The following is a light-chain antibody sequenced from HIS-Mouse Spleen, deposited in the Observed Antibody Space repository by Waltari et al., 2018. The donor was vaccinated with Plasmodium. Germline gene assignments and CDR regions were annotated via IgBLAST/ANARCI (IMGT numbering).Light chain of an antibody. V-gene: IGLV3-1*01. CDR2: QDS. CDR1: QLGYKY. Sequence: SYELTQPPSVSVSPGQTASITCSGDQLGYKYACWYQQKPGQSPVLVIYQDSKRPSGIPERFAGSNSGNTATLTSGGTQAMDEADYYCQAWDSSTVVFGGGTKLTVL. J-gene: IGLJ2*01. CDR3: QAWDSSTVV.